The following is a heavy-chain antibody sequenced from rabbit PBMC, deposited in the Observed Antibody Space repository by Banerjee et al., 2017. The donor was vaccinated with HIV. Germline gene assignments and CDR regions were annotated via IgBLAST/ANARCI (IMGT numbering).Heavy chain of an antibody. D-gene: IGHD1-1*01. V-gene: IGHV1S45*01. J-gene: IGHJ4*01. CDR3: AGSLVDNANL. CDR1: GFTFSSNDW. CDR2: INTSSGNT. Sequence: QQQLEESGGGLVKPEGSLTLTCTASGFTFSSNDWMCWVRQAPGKGLEWIGCINTSSGNTDYASWAKGRFTISKTSSTTVTLQMTSLTAADTATYLCAGSLVDNANLWGQGTLVTVS.